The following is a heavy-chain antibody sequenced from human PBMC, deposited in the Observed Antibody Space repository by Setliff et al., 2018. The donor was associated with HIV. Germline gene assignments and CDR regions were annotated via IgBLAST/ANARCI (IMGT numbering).Heavy chain of an antibody. Sequence: ETLSLTCAVYGGSFSDYYWSWIRQPPGKGLEWIGEINHSGSTNYNPSLKRRVTISVDTSKNQFSLKLNSVTAADTAVYYCARVRLELRQYWFDSWGQGSQVTVSS. J-gene: IGHJ5*01. V-gene: IGHV4-34*01. D-gene: IGHD1-7*01. CDR3: ARVRLELRQYWFDS. CDR2: INHSGST. CDR1: GGSFSDYY.